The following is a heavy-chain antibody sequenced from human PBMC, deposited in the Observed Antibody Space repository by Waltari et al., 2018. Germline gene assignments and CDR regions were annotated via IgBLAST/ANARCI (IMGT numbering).Heavy chain of an antibody. J-gene: IGHJ3*02. V-gene: IGHV4-34*01. D-gene: IGHD3-16*02. CDR3: AGIMITFGGVIAPLAFDI. Sequence: QVQLQQWGAGLLKPSETLSLTCAVHGGSFRGYYWSWIRQPPGKGLEWIGEINHSGSTNYNPSLKSRVTISVDTSKNQFSLKLSSVTAADTAVYYCAGIMITFGGVIAPLAFDIWGQGTMVTVSS. CDR1: GGSFRGYY. CDR2: INHSGST.